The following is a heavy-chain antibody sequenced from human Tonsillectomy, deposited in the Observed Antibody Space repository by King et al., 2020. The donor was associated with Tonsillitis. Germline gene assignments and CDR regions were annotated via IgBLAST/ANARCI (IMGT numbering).Heavy chain of an antibody. D-gene: IGHD3-9*01. Sequence: QLVQSGVEVKKPGASVKVSCKASGYTFPNFAISWVRQAPGQGLEWMGCISTHNGNTNYAQKFQGRITMTTDTSTSTAYMVLRSLRSDDTAVYYCARVRYFAWLPAPDAFDIWGQGTMVTVSS. CDR2: ISTHNGNT. CDR1: GYTFPNFA. J-gene: IGHJ3*02. V-gene: IGHV1-18*04. CDR3: ARVRYFAWLPAPDAFDI.